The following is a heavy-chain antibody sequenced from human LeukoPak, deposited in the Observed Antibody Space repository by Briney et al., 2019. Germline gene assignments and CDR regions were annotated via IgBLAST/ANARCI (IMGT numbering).Heavy chain of an antibody. CDR2: INTSGGST. V-gene: IGHV1-46*01. CDR3: ARDDGSGYYSWYFDL. D-gene: IGHD3-22*01. Sequence: ASVTVSCKASGYCFTSYNMHWVRQAPGQGLEWMGIINTSGGSTSYAQNFQGRVTMTRDTSTSTVYMELSSLRSEDTAVYYCARDDGSGYYSWYFDLWGRGTLVTVSS. CDR1: GYCFTSYN. J-gene: IGHJ2*01.